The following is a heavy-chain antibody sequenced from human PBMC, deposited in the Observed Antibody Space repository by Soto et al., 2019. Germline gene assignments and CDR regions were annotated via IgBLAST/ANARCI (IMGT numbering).Heavy chain of an antibody. V-gene: IGHV1-69*01. J-gene: IGHJ4*02. CDR1: GGTFSSYA. D-gene: IGHD6-19*01. CDR3: ATLLVAVAGTVDY. CDR2: IIPIFGTA. Sequence: QVQLVQSGAEVKKPGSSVKVSCKASGGTFSSYAISWVRQAPGQGLEWMGGIIPIFGTANYGQKFQGRVTITAAESTSTPYMELSSVRSEDTAVYYCATLLVAVAGTVDYWGQGTLVTVSS.